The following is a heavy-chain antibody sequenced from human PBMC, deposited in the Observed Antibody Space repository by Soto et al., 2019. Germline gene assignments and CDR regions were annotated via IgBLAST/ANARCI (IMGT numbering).Heavy chain of an antibody. Sequence: EASVKVSCKASGYTFTSYGISWVRQAPGQGLEWMGIISPSGGSTSYAQKFQGRVTMTRDTSTSTVYMERSSLRSEDTAVYYCARGAYYYDSSGSINFQHWGQGTLVTVSS. J-gene: IGHJ1*01. CDR1: GYTFTSYG. CDR3: ARGAYYYDSSGSINFQH. V-gene: IGHV1-46*01. CDR2: ISPSGGST. D-gene: IGHD3-22*01.